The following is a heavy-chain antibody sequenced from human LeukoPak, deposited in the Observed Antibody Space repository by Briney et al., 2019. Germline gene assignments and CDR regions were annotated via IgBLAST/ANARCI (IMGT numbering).Heavy chain of an antibody. CDR1: GCSISSGSYY. CDR3: ARLYDSFRAFDI. CDR2: IYYSGST. J-gene: IGHJ3*02. D-gene: IGHD2-8*01. Sequence: PSETLSLTCSVSGCSISSGSYYWSWIRQHPGKGLEWIGYIYYSGSTYYNPSLKSRVTISVDTSKNQFSLKLNSVTAADTAVYYCARLYDSFRAFDIWGQGTIITVSS. V-gene: IGHV4-31*03.